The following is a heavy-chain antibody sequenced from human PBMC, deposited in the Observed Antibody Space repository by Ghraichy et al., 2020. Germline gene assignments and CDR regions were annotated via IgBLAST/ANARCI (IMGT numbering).Heavy chain of an antibody. J-gene: IGHJ5*02. V-gene: IGHV7-4-1*02. Sequence: ASVKVSCKASGYTFTTYGLNWVRQAPGQGLEWMGWINTNTGNPTYAQGFTGRFVFSLDTSVSTAYLQISSLKPEDTAVYYCTREYPPSRPNRFDPWGQGTLVTVSS. CDR3: TREYPPSRPNRFDP. D-gene: IGHD2-2*02. CDR1: GYTFTTYG. CDR2: INTNTGNP.